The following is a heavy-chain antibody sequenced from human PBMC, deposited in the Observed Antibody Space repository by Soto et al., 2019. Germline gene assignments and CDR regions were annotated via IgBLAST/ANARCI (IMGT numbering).Heavy chain of an antibody. Sequence: GESLKISCRCSGYSFTSYWIGLVHQMPGEGLEWMGIIYPGDSDTRYSPSFQGQVTISADKSISTAYLQWSSLKASDTAMYYCARVMKDFRDAFDIWGHGTTVTVSS. CDR2: IYPGDSDT. CDR1: GYSFTSYW. CDR3: ARVMKDFRDAFDI. D-gene: IGHD2-8*01. V-gene: IGHV5-51*07. J-gene: IGHJ3*02.